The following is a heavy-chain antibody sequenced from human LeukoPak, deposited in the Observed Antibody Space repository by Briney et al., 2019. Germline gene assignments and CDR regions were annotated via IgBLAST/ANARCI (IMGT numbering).Heavy chain of an antibody. CDR1: GYTFTGYY. J-gene: IGHJ4*02. CDR2: INPNSGGT. D-gene: IGHD3-22*01. V-gene: IGHV1-2*02. CDR3: ARDTNDSSGYYYGY. Sequence: ASVKVSCKASGYTFTGYYMHWVRQAPGQGLEWMGWINPNSGGTNYAQKFQGRVTMTRDTSISTAYMELSRLRSDDTAVYYCARDTNDSSGYYYGYWGQGTLVTVSS.